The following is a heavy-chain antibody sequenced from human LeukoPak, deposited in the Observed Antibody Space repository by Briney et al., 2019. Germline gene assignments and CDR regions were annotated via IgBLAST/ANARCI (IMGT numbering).Heavy chain of an antibody. Sequence: PSETLSLTCTVSGGSISSSSYYWGWIRQPPGKGLEWIGSIYYSGSTYYNPSLKSRVTISVDTSKNQFSLKLSSVTAADTAVYYCARDLSNYLDMYNWFDPWGQGTLVTVSS. CDR2: IYYSGST. CDR1: GGSISSSSYY. CDR3: ARDLSNYLDMYNWFDP. J-gene: IGHJ5*02. D-gene: IGHD4-11*01. V-gene: IGHV4-39*07.